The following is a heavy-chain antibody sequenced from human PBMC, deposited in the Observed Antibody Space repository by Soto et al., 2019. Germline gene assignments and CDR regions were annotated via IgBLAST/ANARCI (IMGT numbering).Heavy chain of an antibody. D-gene: IGHD3-22*01. CDR1: GYSISSGYY. CDR3: ARGWRYYYDSSGDRVRGWFDP. CDR2: IYHGGST. J-gene: IGHJ5*02. V-gene: IGHV4-38-2*01. Sequence: SETLSLTCAVSGYSISSGYYWGWLRQPPGKGLEWIGSIYHGGSTNYNPSLKSRVTISVDTSKNQFSLKLSSVTAADTAVYYCARGWRYYYDSSGDRVRGWFDPWGQGTLVTVS.